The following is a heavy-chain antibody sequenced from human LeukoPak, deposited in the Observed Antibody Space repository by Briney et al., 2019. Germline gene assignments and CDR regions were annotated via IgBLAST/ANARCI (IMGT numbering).Heavy chain of an antibody. V-gene: IGHV3-74*01. Sequence: PGGSLRLSCAASGFTFSSYWMHWVRQAPGKGLVWVSRTIVEGIIASSAESVKGRFTISRDNAKNTLYLQMNSLRAEDTAVYYCARSQLGGYFDYWGQGTLVTVPS. CDR3: ARSQLGGYFDY. D-gene: IGHD5-24*01. J-gene: IGHJ4*02. CDR1: GFTFSSYW. CDR2: TIVEGIIA.